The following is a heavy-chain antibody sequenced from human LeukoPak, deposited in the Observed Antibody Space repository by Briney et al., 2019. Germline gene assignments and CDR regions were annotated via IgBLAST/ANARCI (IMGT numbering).Heavy chain of an antibody. V-gene: IGHV1-18*01. CDR1: GYIFTNYG. J-gene: IGHJ5*01. Sequence: ASVTVSCKTSGYIFTNYGITWVRQAPGQGLEWLGWKNSNNGNAQYAQKVQGRLTMTTDTSTSTVHMELRSLTSDDTAVYYCARERQELRFVERWFDSWGQGTLVTVSS. CDR2: KNSNNGNA. CDR3: ARERQELRFVERWFDS. D-gene: IGHD3-16*01.